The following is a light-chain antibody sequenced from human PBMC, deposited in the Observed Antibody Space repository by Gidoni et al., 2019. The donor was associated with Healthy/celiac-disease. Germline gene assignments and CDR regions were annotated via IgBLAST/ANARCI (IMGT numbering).Light chain of an antibody. CDR2: DAS. J-gene: IGKJ5*01. CDR3: QQFNSYPPIT. V-gene: IGKV1-13*02. CDR1: QGISSA. Sequence: AIQLTQSPSSLSASAGDRVTITCRASQGISSALAWYQQKPGKAPKLLIYDASSWESGVPSRFSGSGSGTDFTLTISSLQPEDFATYYCQQFNSYPPITFGQETRLEIK.